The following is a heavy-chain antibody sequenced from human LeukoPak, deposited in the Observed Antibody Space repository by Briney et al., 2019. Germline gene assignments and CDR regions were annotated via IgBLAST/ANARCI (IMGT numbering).Heavy chain of an antibody. CDR2: INAGNGNT. Sequence: ASVKVSCKASGYTFTSYAMHWVRQAPGQRLEWMGWINAGNGNTKYSQKFQGRVTITRDTSASTAYMELSSLRSKDTAVYYCARDHNIVAPFDYWGQGTLVTVSS. CDR1: GYTFTSYA. J-gene: IGHJ4*02. CDR3: ARDHNIVAPFDY. V-gene: IGHV1-3*01. D-gene: IGHD5-12*01.